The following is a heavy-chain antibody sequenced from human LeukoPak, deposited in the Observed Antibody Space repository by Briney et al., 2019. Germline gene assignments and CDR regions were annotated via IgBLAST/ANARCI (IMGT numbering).Heavy chain of an antibody. V-gene: IGHV1-69*04. CDR3: ARDRTPGYDILTGYLDY. CDR1: GGTFSSYA. J-gene: IGHJ4*02. Sequence: SVKVSCKASGGTFSSYAISWVRQAPGQGLEWMGRIIPILGIANYAQKFQGRVTITADKSTSTDYMELSSLRSEDTAVYYCARDRTPGYDILTGYLDYWGQGTLVTVSS. CDR2: IIPILGIA. D-gene: IGHD3-9*01.